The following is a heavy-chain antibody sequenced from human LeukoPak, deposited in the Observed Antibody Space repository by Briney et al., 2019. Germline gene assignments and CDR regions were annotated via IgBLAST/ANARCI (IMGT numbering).Heavy chain of an antibody. Sequence: TGESLRLSCAASGFTFSNYAMSWVRQAPGKGLEWVSVISGSGGRTYYADSVKRRFTISRDNSKNTLYLQMNSLRAEDTAIYYCAKDGYSSGWPPEYFQHWGQGTLVTVSS. V-gene: IGHV3-23*01. CDR1: GFTFSNYA. CDR2: ISGSGGRT. CDR3: AKDGYSSGWPPEYFQH. J-gene: IGHJ1*01. D-gene: IGHD6-19*01.